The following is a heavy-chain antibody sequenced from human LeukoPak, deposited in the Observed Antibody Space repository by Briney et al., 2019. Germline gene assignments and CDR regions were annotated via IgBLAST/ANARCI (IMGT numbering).Heavy chain of an antibody. CDR1: GFTFSSYW. V-gene: IGHV3-7*03. D-gene: IGHD6-13*01. CDR2: IKQDGSEK. CDR3: AKVRGYRFDAFDV. Sequence: GGSLRLSCAASGFTFSSYWMSWVRQAPGKGLEWVANIKQDGSEKYYVDSVKGRFTMSRDNSKNTLYLQMNSLKPEDTAVYYCAKVRGYRFDAFDVWGHGTVVTVSS. J-gene: IGHJ3*01.